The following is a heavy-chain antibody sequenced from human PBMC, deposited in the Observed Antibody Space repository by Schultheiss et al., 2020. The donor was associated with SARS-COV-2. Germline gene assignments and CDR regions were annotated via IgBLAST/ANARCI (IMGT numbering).Heavy chain of an antibody. V-gene: IGHV4-30-4*01. CDR2: IYYSGST. CDR1: GGSISSGDYY. CDR3: ARAGTVTLFDY. J-gene: IGHJ4*02. D-gene: IGHD4-17*01. Sequence: SETLSLTCTVSGGSISSGDYYWSWIRQPPGKGLEWIGYIYYSGSTYYNPSLKSRVTMSVDTSKNQFSLKLSSVTAADTAVYYCARAGTVTLFDYWGQGTLVTVSS.